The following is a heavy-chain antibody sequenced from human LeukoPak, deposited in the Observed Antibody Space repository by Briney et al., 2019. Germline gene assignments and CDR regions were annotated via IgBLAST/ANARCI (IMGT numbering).Heavy chain of an antibody. CDR2: IYTSGST. Sequence: SETLSPTCTVSGGSISSYYWSWIRQPAGKGLEWIGRIYTSGSTNYNPSLKSRVTMSVDTSKNQFSLKLSSVTAADTAVYYCARDSPYNWNDVNYFDYWGQGTLVTVSS. CDR3: ARDSPYNWNDVNYFDY. J-gene: IGHJ4*02. CDR1: GGSISSYY. D-gene: IGHD1-20*01. V-gene: IGHV4-4*07.